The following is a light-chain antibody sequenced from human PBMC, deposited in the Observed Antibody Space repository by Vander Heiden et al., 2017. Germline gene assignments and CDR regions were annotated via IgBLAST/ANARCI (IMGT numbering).Light chain of an antibody. CDR3: QQYDSSPLT. CDR2: GAS. Sequence: EIVLTQSPGTLSLSPGERATLSCRASQSVSSSDLAWYQQKPGQAPRLLIYGASSRATGIADRFSGSGSGTDFTLTINRLEPEDFAVYYCQQYDSSPLTFGGGTEVEIK. CDR1: QSVSSSD. J-gene: IGKJ4*01. V-gene: IGKV3-20*01.